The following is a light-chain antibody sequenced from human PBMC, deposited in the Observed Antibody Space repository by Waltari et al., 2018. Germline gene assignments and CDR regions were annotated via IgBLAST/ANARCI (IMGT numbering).Light chain of an antibody. J-gene: IGKJ1*01. V-gene: IGKV3-15*01. CDR1: RSVSRN. CDR2: AAS. CDR3: QQFNDWPRT. Sequence: EVVMTQFPATLSVSPGESATLSCRASRSVSRNIVWYQQRPGRAPRPLIYAASTRATDTPARFSGSGSGTEFSLTISRPQSEDFAVYYCQQFNDWPRTFGQGTRVEIK.